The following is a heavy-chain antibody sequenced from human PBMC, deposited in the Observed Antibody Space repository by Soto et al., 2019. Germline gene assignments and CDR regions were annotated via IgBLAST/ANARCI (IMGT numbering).Heavy chain of an antibody. Sequence: GGSLRLSCAASGFTFSSYAMSWVRQAPGKGLEWVSAISGSGGSTYYADSVKGRFTISRDNSKNTLYLQMNSLRAEDTAVYYCAKDRHYDILTGYYNPRAHFDYWGQGTLVTVSS. D-gene: IGHD3-9*01. CDR2: ISGSGGST. J-gene: IGHJ4*02. CDR1: GFTFSSYA. V-gene: IGHV3-23*01. CDR3: AKDRHYDILTGYYNPRAHFDY.